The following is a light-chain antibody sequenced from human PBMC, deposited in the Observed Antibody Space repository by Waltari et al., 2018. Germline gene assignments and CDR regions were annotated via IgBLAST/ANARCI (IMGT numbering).Light chain of an antibody. V-gene: IGKV3-11*01. CDR1: QSVSSY. CDR3: QQRSNWPPIFT. CDR2: EAS. J-gene: IGKJ3*01. Sequence: EIVLTQSPATLSLSPGERATLSCRASQSVSSYLAWYQQKPGQAPRLLIFEASKRATGIPARFSGSGSGTDFTLTISSLEPEDFAVYYCQQRSNWPPIFTFGPGTKVDIK.